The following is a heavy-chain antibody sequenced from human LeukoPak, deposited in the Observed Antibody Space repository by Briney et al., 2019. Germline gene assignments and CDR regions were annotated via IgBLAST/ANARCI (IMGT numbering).Heavy chain of an antibody. V-gene: IGHV3-33*06. CDR2: IWYDGSNK. D-gene: IGHD3-10*01. CDR1: GFTFSSYG. J-gene: IGHJ4*02. CDR3: GKGGGTATMVRGVIIGDYFDY. Sequence: GRSLRLSCAASGFTFSSYGMHWVRQAPGKGLEWVAVIWYDGSNKYYADSVKGRFTISRDNSKNTLYLQMNSLRAEDTAVYYCGKGGGTATMVRGVIIGDYFDYWGQGTLVTVSS.